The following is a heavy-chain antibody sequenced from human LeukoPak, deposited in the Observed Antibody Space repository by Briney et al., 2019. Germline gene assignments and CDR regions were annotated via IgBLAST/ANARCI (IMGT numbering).Heavy chain of an antibody. V-gene: IGHV3-21*01. CDR3: ASGLYCSSTSCRVQH. D-gene: IGHD2-2*01. CDR1: GFTFSSYS. Sequence: GGSLRLSCAASGFTFSSYSMNWVRQAPGKGLEWVSSISSSSSYIYYADSVKGRFTISRDNAKNSLYLQMNSLRAEDTAVYYCASGLYCSSTSCRVQHWGRGTLVTVSS. J-gene: IGHJ1*01. CDR2: ISSSSSYI.